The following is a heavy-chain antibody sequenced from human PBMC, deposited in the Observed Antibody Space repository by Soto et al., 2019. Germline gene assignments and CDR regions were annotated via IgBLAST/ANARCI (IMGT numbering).Heavy chain of an antibody. D-gene: IGHD6-13*01. CDR3: VRPGQHLAYTY. J-gene: IGHJ4*02. CDR1: GGSISSYY. Sequence: QVQLQESGPGLVKPSETLSLTCTVSGGSISSYYWSWIRQPPGKGLEWIGYIYYSGSTNYNPSLRSRASISLDTSKNQFSLRLSSVTAADTAVYYCVRPGQHLAYTYWGQGTLVTVSS. CDR2: IYYSGST. V-gene: IGHV4-59*08.